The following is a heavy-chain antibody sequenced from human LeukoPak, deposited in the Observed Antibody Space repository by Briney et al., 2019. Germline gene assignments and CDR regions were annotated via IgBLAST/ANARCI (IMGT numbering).Heavy chain of an antibody. D-gene: IGHD2-21*01. V-gene: IGHV1-2*02. J-gene: IGHJ4*02. CDR3: ARDALLIGWLDY. CDR2: INPNSGGT. CDR1: GGTFSSYA. Sequence: ASVKVSCKASGGTFSSYAISWVRQAPGQGLEWMGWINPNSGGTNYAQKFQGRVTMTRDTSISTAYMELSRLRSDDTAVYYCARDALLIGWLDYWGQGTLVTVSS.